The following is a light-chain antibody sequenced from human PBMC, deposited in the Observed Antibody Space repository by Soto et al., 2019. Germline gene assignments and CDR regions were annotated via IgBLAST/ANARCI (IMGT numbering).Light chain of an antibody. J-gene: IGLJ1*01. Sequence: LTEPGSGSGAPGQRVTISCTGSSSNIGAGYDVHWYQQLPGTAPKLLIYTNSIRPSGVPGRFSGSKSGTSASLAITGLQAEDEADYFCQSYDSSLSGYVFGTGTKVTVL. CDR1: SSNIGAGYD. CDR2: TNS. CDR3: QSYDSSLSGYV. V-gene: IGLV1-40*01.